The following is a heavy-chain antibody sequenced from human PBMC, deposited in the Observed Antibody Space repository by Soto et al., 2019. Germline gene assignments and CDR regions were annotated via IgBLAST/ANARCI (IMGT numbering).Heavy chain of an antibody. J-gene: IGHJ4*02. CDR2: IIPIFGTA. CDR3: ARGDSYYDYVWGSYRQLAYYFDY. Sequence: SVKVSCKASGGTFSSYAISWVRQAPGQGLEWMGGIIPIFGTANYAQKFQGRVTITADKSTSTAYMELSSLRSEDTAVYYCARGDSYYDYVWGSYRQLAYYFDYWGQGTLVTVSS. CDR1: GGTFSSYA. V-gene: IGHV1-69*06. D-gene: IGHD3-16*02.